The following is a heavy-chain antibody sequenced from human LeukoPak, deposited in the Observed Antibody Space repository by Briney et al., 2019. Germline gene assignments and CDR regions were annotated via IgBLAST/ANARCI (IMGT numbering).Heavy chain of an antibody. D-gene: IGHD1-26*01. CDR3: AKGRQWELPLDY. V-gene: IGHV3-23*01. CDR1: GFTFNNYA. J-gene: IGHJ4*02. CDR2: ISGSGGKT. Sequence: GGALILSCAASGFTFNNYAMSWVRQAPGKGLEWVSAISGSGGKTYYADSVKVRFTISRDSSKNTLYLQMNSLRAEDRAVYYCAKGRQWELPLDYWGQGTLVTVSS.